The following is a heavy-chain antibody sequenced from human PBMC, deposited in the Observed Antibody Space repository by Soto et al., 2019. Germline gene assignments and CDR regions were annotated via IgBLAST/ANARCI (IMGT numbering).Heavy chain of an antibody. CDR2: INPKSGGT. J-gene: IGHJ6*02. CDR1: GYTFTGYY. D-gene: IGHD2-8*01. Sequence: ASVKVSCKASGYTFTGYYMHWVRQAPGQGLEWLGRINPKSGGTSTAQKFQGWVTMTTDTSISTASMELTRLTSDDTAIYYCARGDSTDCSNGVCSFFYNHDMDVWGQGTTVTVSS. V-gene: IGHV1-2*04. CDR3: ARGDSTDCSNGVCSFFYNHDMDV.